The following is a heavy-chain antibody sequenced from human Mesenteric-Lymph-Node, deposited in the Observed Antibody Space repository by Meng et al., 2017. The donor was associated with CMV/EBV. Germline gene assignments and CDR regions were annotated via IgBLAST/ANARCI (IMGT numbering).Heavy chain of an antibody. Sequence: LSCAASGFTLNENWMHWVRQAPGKGLVWVSRIKIDGTITNYAASVKGRFTISRDNAKDTLYLQMNSLRAEDTAVYYCVRDNFGPANYWGQGILVTVSS. CDR2: IKIDGTIT. CDR1: GFTLNENW. CDR3: VRDNFGPANY. V-gene: IGHV3-74*01. D-gene: IGHD1-14*01. J-gene: IGHJ4*02.